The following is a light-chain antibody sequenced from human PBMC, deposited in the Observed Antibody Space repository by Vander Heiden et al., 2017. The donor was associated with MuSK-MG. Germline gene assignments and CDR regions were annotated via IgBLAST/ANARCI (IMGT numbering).Light chain of an antibody. CDR3: QVWDTSSDHFV. V-gene: IGLV3-21*02. CDR2: DDS. CDR1: NVGSKS. Sequence: SYVLTQPPSVSVAPGQTATITCGGSNVGSKSVHWYQQKPGQAPVLVIYDDSDRPSGIPERFSGSNSGNTATLTISRAEAGDEADYYCQVWDTSSDHFVFGTGTKITVL. J-gene: IGLJ1*01.